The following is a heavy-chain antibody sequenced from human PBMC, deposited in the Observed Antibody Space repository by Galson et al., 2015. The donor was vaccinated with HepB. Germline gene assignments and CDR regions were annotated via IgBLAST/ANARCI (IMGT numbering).Heavy chain of an antibody. V-gene: IGHV3-48*03. CDR3: ARVDVVLKVFAIFDL. J-gene: IGHJ4*02. Sequence: SLRLSCAASGFSFSRYEMNWVRQAPGKGLEWVSYISSSGDFIFYADSVKGRFTISRDNAKNSLYLQMNSLRAEDTAIYYCARVDVVLKVFAIFDLWGQGTLVTVSS. D-gene: IGHD2-8*01. CDR2: ISSSGDFI. CDR1: GFSFSRYE.